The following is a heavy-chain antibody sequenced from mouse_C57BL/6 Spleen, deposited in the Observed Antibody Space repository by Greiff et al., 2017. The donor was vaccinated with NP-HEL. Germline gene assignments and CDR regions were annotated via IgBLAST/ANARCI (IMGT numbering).Heavy chain of an antibody. J-gene: IGHJ2*01. V-gene: IGHV1-54*01. CDR3: ARGDYYGSRGY. D-gene: IGHD1-1*01. CDR1: GYAFTNYL. Sequence: VKLQQSGAELVRPGTSVKVSCKASGYAFTNYLIEWVKQRPGQGLEWIGVINPGSGGTNYNEKFKGKATLTADKSSSTAYMQLSSLTSEDSAVYFCARGDYYGSRGYWGQGTTLTVSS. CDR2: INPGSGGT.